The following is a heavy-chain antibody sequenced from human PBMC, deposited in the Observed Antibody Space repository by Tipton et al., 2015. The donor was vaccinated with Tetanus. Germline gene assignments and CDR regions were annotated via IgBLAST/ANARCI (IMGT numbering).Heavy chain of an antibody. CDR1: GGSMSNNY. D-gene: IGHD3-9*01. CDR2: IFHSGST. Sequence: TLSLTCTVSGGSMSNNYWSWIRQPPGKGLEWIAYIFHSGSTNYSPSLKSRVAISMDTSKNQISLKLSSVTAADTAVYYCARATEHDIMTGYDNWGPGTQVTASS. CDR3: ARATEHDIMTGYDN. V-gene: IGHV4-59*01. J-gene: IGHJ4*02.